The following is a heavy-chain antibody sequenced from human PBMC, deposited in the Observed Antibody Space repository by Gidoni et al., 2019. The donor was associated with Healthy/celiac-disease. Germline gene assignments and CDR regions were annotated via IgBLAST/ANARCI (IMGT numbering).Heavy chain of an antibody. CDR1: GFTFSRYS. Sequence: EVQLVESGGGLVKPGGSLRLSCAASGFTFSRYSMNWARQAPGKGLEWVSSISNSSSYIYYADSVKGRFTISRDNAKNSLYLQMNSLRAEDTAVYYCARAWGGTDYWGQGTLVTVSS. CDR2: ISNSSSYI. V-gene: IGHV3-21*01. J-gene: IGHJ4*02. CDR3: ARAWGGTDY. D-gene: IGHD7-27*01.